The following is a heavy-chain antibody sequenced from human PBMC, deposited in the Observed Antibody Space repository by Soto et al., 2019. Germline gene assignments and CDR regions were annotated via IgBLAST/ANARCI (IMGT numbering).Heavy chain of an antibody. CDR1: GYTFTSYA. CDR3: ARDGSQITVLRYFDWLPLNQFDP. V-gene: IGHV1-3*01. J-gene: IGHJ5*02. CDR2: INAGNGNT. D-gene: IGHD3-9*01. Sequence: GASVKVSCKASGYTFTSYAMHWVRQAPGQRLEWMGCINAGNGNTKYSQKFQGRVTITRDTSASTAYMELSSLRSEDTAVYYYARDGSQITVLRYFDWLPLNQFDPWGQGTLVTVSS.